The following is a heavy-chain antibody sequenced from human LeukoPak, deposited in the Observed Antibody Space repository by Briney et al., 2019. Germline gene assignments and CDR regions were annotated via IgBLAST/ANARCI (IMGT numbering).Heavy chain of an antibody. CDR1: GFTFSSYG. V-gene: IGHV3-30*02. CDR2: IRYDGSNK. D-gene: IGHD2-15*01. CDR3: AKDLSMGYCSGGSCGGIDY. J-gene: IGHJ4*02. Sequence: GGSLRLSCAASGFTFSSYGMHWVRQAPGKGLEWVAFIRYDGSNKYYADSVKGRFTISRDNSKNTLYLQMNSLRAEDTAVYYCAKDLSMGYCSGGSCGGIDYWGQGTLVTVSS.